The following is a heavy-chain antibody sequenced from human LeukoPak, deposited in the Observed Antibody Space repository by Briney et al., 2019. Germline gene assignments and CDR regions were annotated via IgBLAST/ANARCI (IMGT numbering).Heavy chain of an antibody. V-gene: IGHV3-30-3*01. Sequence: PGRSLRLSCAASGFTFSSYAMHWVRQAPGKGLEWVAVISYDGSNKYYADSVKGRFTISRDNSKNTLYLQMNSLRAEDTAVYYCARVPLEWLFSDWFDPWGQGTLVTVSS. J-gene: IGHJ5*02. CDR2: ISYDGSNK. CDR3: ARVPLEWLFSDWFDP. CDR1: GFTFSSYA. D-gene: IGHD3-3*01.